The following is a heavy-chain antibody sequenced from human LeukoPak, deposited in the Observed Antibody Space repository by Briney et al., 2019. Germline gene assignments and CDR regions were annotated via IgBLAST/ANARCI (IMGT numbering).Heavy chain of an antibody. V-gene: IGHV3-21*01. CDR3: ARRSAAKDAFDF. CDR2: ISSSSSYI. J-gene: IGHJ3*01. CDR1: GFTFSSYS. D-gene: IGHD6-25*01. Sequence: GGSLRLSCAASGFTFSSYSMNWVRQAPGKGLEWVSSISSSSSYIYYADSVKGRFTISRDNAKNTLYLQMNSQRAEDTAVYYCARRSAAKDAFDFWGQGTMVTVSS.